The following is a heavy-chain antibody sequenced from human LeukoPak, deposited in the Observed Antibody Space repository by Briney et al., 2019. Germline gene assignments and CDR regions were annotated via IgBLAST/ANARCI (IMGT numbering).Heavy chain of an antibody. V-gene: IGHV3-66*01. CDR1: GFTFSSYG. Sequence: GGSLRLSCAASGFTFSSYGMHWVRQAPGKGLEWVSVIYGGGTTYHADSVKGRFTISRDNSKNTLFLQMNSLRVEDTAVYYCARAIPFGGWFDPWGQGTPVTVSS. D-gene: IGHD3-16*01. J-gene: IGHJ5*02. CDR2: IYGGGTT. CDR3: ARAIPFGGWFDP.